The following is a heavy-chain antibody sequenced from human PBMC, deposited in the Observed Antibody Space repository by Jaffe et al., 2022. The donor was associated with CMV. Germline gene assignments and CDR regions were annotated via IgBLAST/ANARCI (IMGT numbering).Heavy chain of an antibody. CDR1: GGSIGNYY. Sequence: QVQLQESGPGLVKPSETLSLICTVSGGSIGNYYWTWIRQPAGKGLEWIGRIHMSGNTNYSPSLMSRLTMSMDTSKNQLSLKLRSVTAADTAIYYCARGGPLDYWGQGTLVTVSS. V-gene: IGHV4-4*07. J-gene: IGHJ4*02. CDR3: ARGGPLDY. CDR2: IHMSGNT. D-gene: IGHD3-16*01.